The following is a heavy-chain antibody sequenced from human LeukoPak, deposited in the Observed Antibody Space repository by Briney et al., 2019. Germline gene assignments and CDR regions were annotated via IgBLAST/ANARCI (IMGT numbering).Heavy chain of an antibody. Sequence: GGSLRLSCAASGFSFSTYGMHWGRQAPGKGLEWVAFIRYDGSNKYYADSVKGRFTISRDNSKNTLYLQMNSLRAEDTAVYYCANMTPCCSSASCSSDYWGQGTLVTVSS. CDR1: GFSFSTYG. CDR2: IRYDGSNK. D-gene: IGHD2-2*01. J-gene: IGHJ4*02. V-gene: IGHV3-30*02. CDR3: ANMTPCCSSASCSSDY.